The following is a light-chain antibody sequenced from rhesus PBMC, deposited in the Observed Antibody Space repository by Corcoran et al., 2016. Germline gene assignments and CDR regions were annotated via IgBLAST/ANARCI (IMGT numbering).Light chain of an antibody. J-gene: IGKJ1*01. CDR2: KAS. V-gene: IGKV1-22*01. CDR1: QSISSW. CDR3: LQYSSSPWT. Sequence: DIQMTQSPSSLSASVGDTVTITCRASQSISSWLAWYQQKQGNAPKLLIDKASRLQRGVPSRVSGSGSGIDCTLTISSLQPEDFATYYCLQYSSSPWTFGQGTKVEIK.